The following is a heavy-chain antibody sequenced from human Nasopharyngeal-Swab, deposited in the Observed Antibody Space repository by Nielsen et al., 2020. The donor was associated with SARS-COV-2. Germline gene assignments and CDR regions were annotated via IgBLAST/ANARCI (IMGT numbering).Heavy chain of an antibody. J-gene: IGHJ4*02. CDR1: GFTSSDND. Sequence: GEARKISWAASGFTSSDNDRGWISQAPGKGLERVPYISSSGSTIYYADSVKGRFTISRDNAKNSLYLQMNSLRAEDTAVYYCARSNGDDYGDPQESYYFDYWGQGTLVTVSS. CDR2: ISSSGSTI. CDR3: ARSNGDDYGDPQESYYFDY. D-gene: IGHD4-17*01. V-gene: IGHV3-11*04.